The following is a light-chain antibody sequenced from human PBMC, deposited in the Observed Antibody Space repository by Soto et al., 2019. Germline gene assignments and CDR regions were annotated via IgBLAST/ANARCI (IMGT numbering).Light chain of an antibody. V-gene: IGKV3-20*01. CDR2: GAS. J-gene: IGKJ4*01. Sequence: EIVLTQSPGTLSLCPGERATLSCRASQSVSRSYLAWYQQKPGQPPRLLIYGASNRATGIPDRFSGSGSGTDFTLTIGRLEPEDFAVYYCQQYASSPPTFGGGTKVEIK. CDR1: QSVSRSY. CDR3: QQYASSPPT.